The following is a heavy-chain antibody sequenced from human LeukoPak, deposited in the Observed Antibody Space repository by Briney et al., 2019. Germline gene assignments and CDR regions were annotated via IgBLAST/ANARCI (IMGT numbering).Heavy chain of an antibody. D-gene: IGHD1-26*01. Sequence: GGSLRLSCAASGFTFSNYAINWVRQAPGKGLEWVIGISGGGGNRYYADSVKGRFTISRDSSRNMVFLRMNSLRASDTAVYFCAKGSRDSGSYLGYLDFWGQGTLVTVSS. CDR1: GFTFSNYA. V-gene: IGHV3-23*01. J-gene: IGHJ4*02. CDR2: ISGGGGNR. CDR3: AKGSRDSGSYLGYLDF.